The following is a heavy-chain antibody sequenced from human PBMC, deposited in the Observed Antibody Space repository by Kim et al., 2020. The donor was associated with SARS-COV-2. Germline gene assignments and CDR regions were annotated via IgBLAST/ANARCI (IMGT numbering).Heavy chain of an antibody. Sequence: PSLKSRVTISVDTSKNQFSLKLSSVTAADTAVYYCAREYSSGWTYYFDYWGQGTLVTVSS. D-gene: IGHD6-19*01. V-gene: IGHV4-59*01. J-gene: IGHJ4*02. CDR3: AREYSSGWTYYFDY.